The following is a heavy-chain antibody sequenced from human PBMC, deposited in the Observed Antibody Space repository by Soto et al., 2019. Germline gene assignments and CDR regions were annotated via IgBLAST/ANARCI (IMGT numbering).Heavy chain of an antibody. V-gene: IGHV1-8*01. J-gene: IGHJ4*02. D-gene: IGHD3-10*01. Sequence: VKVSCKASGYTFTSYGVNWVRQAAGQGLEWMGWMNPNTGNTGYAQKFQGRVTLTRDTSISTAYLELSSLTSEDTAVYYCARADRSGSGTYYFDYWGQGTLVTVSS. CDR1: GYTFTSYG. CDR2: MNPNTGNT. CDR3: ARADRSGSGTYYFDY.